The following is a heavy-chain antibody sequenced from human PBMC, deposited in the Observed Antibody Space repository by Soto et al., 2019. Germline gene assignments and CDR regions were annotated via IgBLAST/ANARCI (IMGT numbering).Heavy chain of an antibody. J-gene: IGHJ5*02. V-gene: IGHV1-8*02. CDR1: GYTFTNND. CDR2: MNPGSGDT. D-gene: IGHD5-18*01. Sequence: ASVKVPCKASGYTFTNNDVSWLRQATGQGLEWMGWMNPGSGDTGYAQKFQGRVTMTRDISIATAYMELNSLTSEDTAIYYCARMESFGSLNWFDPWGQGTLVTVSS. CDR3: ARMESFGSLNWFDP.